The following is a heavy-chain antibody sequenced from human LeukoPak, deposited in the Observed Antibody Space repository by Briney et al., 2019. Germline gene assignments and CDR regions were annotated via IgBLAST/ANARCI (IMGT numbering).Heavy chain of an antibody. J-gene: IGHJ4*02. V-gene: IGHV1-69*02. CDR2: IIPILGIA. CDR1: GGTFSSYT. D-gene: IGHD2-2*02. CDR3: ARRCSSTSCYND. Sequence: SVKVSCKASGGTFSSYTISWVRQAPGQGFEWMGRIIPILGIANYAQKFQGRVTITADKSTSTAYMELSSLRSEDTAVYYCARRCSSTSCYNDWGQGTLVTVSS.